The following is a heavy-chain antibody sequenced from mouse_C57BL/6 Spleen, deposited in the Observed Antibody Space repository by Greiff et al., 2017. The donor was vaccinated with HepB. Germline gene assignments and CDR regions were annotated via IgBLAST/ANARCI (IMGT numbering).Heavy chain of an antibody. CDR2: IDPSDSYT. V-gene: IGHV1-59*01. CDR1: GYTFTSYW. J-gene: IGHJ4*01. Sequence: QVQLKQPGAELVRPGTSVKLSCKASGYTFTSYWMHWVKQRPGQGLEWIGVIDPSDSYTNYNQKFKGKATLTVDTSSSTAYMQLSSLTSEDSAVYYCARRGLRRVDAMDYWGQGTSVTVSS. CDR3: ARRGLRRVDAMDY. D-gene: IGHD2-4*01.